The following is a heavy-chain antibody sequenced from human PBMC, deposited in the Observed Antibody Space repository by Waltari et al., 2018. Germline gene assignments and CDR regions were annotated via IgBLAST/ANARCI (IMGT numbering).Heavy chain of an antibody. Sequence: QVQLVQSGAEVKKPGASVKVSCKAFGYTFSGYYMYWVRQAPGQGLGWMGRINPKTSDIDYSQKFQGRFTMTADTSINTVYMELRRLRSDDTAVYFCASPSFSSPTSAGYWGQGTLVTVSS. CDR3: ASPSFSSPTSAGY. V-gene: IGHV1-2*06. J-gene: IGHJ4*02. CDR1: GYTFSGYY. CDR2: INPKTSDI. D-gene: IGHD2-2*01.